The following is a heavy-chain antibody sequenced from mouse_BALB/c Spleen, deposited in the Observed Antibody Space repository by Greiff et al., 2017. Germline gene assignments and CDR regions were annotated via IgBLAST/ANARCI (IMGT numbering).Heavy chain of an antibody. V-gene: IGHV5-6*01. CDR2: ISSGGSYT. J-gene: IGHJ4*01. CDR3: ARQGYDGTGYAMDY. Sequence: EVHLVESGGDLVKPGGSLKLSCAASGFTFSSYGMSWVRQTPDKRLEWVATISSGGSYTYYPDSVKGRFTISRDNAKNTLYLQMSSLKSEDTAMYYCARQGYDGTGYAMDYWGQGTSVTVSS. CDR1: GFTFSSYG. D-gene: IGHD2-14*01.